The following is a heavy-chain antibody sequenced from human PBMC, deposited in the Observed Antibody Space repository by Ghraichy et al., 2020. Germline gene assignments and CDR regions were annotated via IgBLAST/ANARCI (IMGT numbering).Heavy chain of an antibody. J-gene: IGHJ4*02. Sequence: SETLSLTCAVSGGSFSGYHWSWIRQRPGKGLEWIGEVFEFGGTKFNPSLMSRLIMSMDTPKKQFSLTLVSVTAADTAVYYCARLNDSGSSFFDYWGQGSLVTVSA. D-gene: IGHD6-6*01. V-gene: IGHV4-34*10. CDR2: VFEFGGT. CDR3: ARLNDSGSSFFDY. CDR1: GGSFSGYH.